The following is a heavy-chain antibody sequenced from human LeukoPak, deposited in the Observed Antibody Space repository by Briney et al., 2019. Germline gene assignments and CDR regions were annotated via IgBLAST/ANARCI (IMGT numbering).Heavy chain of an antibody. CDR2: LSHIGSS. D-gene: IGHD3-3*01. V-gene: IGHV4-30-4*08. CDR3: ARGREENYDFWSGYYKGVHFDF. J-gene: IGHJ4*02. Sequence: SQTLSLTCTVSGGSLSSVDYYWGWIRQSPGKGLEWIGYLSHIGSSYYNPPLKSRMTMSVDTSKNQVSLKLRSVTAADTAMYFCARGREENYDFWSGYYKGVHFDFWGQGTLVTVSS. CDR1: GGSLSSVDYY.